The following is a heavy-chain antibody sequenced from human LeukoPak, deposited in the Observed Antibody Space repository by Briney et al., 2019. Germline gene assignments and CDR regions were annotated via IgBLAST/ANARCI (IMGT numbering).Heavy chain of an antibody. CDR2: ISWNSGSI. D-gene: IGHD7-27*01. CDR3: AKDIHSGDYYYYGLDV. Sequence: GRSLRLSCAASGFAFDDYAILWVRQAPGKGLEWVSGISWNSGSIGYADSVKGRFTISRDNAKNSLYLQMNSLRAEDTALYYCAKDIHSGDYYYYGLDVWGLGTTVTVSS. J-gene: IGHJ6*02. V-gene: IGHV3-9*01. CDR1: GFAFDDYA.